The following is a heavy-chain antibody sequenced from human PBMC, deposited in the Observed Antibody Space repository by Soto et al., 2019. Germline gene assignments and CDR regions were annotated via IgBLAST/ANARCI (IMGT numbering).Heavy chain of an antibody. CDR1: GAALSSGGYF. CDR2: TYYSGGT. CDR3: TREQSDDNYFDP. J-gene: IGHJ5*02. Sequence: SETLSLTCTVSGAALSSGGYFYTWVRQPPGKGLEWLGYTYYSGGTNYNPSLKSRVTISLDKSKSQFSLRLISVTAADTAVYYRTREQSDDNYFDPWGQGTLGTVSS. V-gene: IGHV4-61*08. D-gene: IGHD6-19*01.